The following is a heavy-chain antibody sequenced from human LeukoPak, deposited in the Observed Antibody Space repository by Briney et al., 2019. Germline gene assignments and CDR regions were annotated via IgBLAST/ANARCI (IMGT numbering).Heavy chain of an antibody. V-gene: IGHV3-11*01. CDR2: ISSSGSTI. CDR3: ARVADCGGDCYPYYFDY. CDR1: GFTFSDYY. J-gene: IGHJ4*02. Sequence: PGGSLRLSCAASGFTFSDYYMSWIRQAPGKGLEWVSYISSSGSTIYYAVSVKGRFTISRDNAKNSLYLQMNSLRAEDTAVYYCARVADCGGDCYPYYFDYWGQGTLVTVSS. D-gene: IGHD2-21*02.